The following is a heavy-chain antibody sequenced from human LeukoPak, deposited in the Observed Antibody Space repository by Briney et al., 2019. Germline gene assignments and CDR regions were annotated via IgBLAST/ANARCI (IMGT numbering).Heavy chain of an antibody. CDR3: AKVAEVGATGYYYYMDV. V-gene: IGHV3-66*01. Sequence: GGSLRVSCAASGFTVSNNYMNWVRQAPGKGLEWVSVIYSGGSTYYADSVKGRFTISRDSSKNTLYLQMNGMRAEDTAVYYCAKVAEVGATGYYYYMDVWGKGTTVTISS. D-gene: IGHD1-26*01. J-gene: IGHJ6*03. CDR2: IYSGGST. CDR1: GFTVSNNY.